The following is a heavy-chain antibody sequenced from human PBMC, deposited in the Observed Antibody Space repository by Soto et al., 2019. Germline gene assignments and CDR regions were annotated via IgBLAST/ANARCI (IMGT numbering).Heavy chain of an antibody. CDR2: IFSSDDK. D-gene: IGHD2-2*01. CDR3: ALIKDCSRTDCYLASFDP. V-gene: IGHV2-26*01. CDR1: GVSLSDGKRG. Sequence: SGPTLVNPTDTLTLTCTVSGVSLSDGKRGVSWIRQPPGKALDWLAHIFSSDDKSYSTSLRSRLTISKDTSRSQVVLTMTNLERMDSARYYCALIKDCSRTDCYLASFDPWGQGTLVTVSS. J-gene: IGHJ5*02.